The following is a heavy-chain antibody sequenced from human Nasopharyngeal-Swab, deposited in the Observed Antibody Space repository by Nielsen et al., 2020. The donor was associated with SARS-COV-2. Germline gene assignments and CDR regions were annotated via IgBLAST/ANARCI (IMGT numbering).Heavy chain of an antibody. V-gene: IGHV3-9*01. J-gene: IGHJ4*02. CDR2: ISWNSGSI. CDR1: GFTFDDYA. CDR3: AHSSSWYGAFDY. D-gene: IGHD6-13*01. Sequence: SLKISCAASGFTFDDYAMHWVRQAPGKGLEWVSGISWNSGSIGYADSVKGRFTISRDNAKNSLYLQMNSLRAEDTALYYCAHSSSWYGAFDYWGQGTLVTVSS.